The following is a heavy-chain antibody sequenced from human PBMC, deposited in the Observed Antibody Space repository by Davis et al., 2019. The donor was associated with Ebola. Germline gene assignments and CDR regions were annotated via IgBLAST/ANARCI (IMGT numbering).Heavy chain of an antibody. Sequence: GESLKISCAASGFTFSGSAMHWVRQAYGKGLEWVGRIRSKANSYATAYAASVKGRFTISRDDSKNTAYLQMNSLKTEDTAVYYCSVDRPGYSYGFFYYGMDVWGQGTTVTVSS. CDR1: GFTFSGSA. CDR2: IRSKANSYAT. V-gene: IGHV3-73*01. D-gene: IGHD5-18*01. J-gene: IGHJ6*02. CDR3: SVDRPGYSYGFFYYGMDV.